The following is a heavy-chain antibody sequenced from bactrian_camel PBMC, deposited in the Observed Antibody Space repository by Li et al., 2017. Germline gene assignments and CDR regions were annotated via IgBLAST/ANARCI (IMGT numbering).Heavy chain of an antibody. D-gene: IGHD1*01. V-gene: IGHV3S53*01. J-gene: IGHJ7*01. CDR1: GYKFMYNTLC. CDR2: FEHDGRT. Sequence: HVQLVESGGGSVQSGGSLRLSCVASGYKFMYNTLCVGWFRQAPGKERETVASFEHDGRTTYLDSVKGRFTISKDDSENTMSLALNNLKPEDAGWYYCAARGGGDGYCFSADWKYWGKGTQVTVS.